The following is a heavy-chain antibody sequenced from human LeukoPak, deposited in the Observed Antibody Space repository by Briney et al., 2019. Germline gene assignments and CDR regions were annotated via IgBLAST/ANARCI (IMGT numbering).Heavy chain of an antibody. D-gene: IGHD6-19*01. CDR1: GGSIDDYY. J-gene: IGHJ3*02. Sequence: SETLSLTCTVSGGSIDDYYWSWSRQPPGKGLEWIGEINHRGSTHYNPSLKSRVTISVDTSKKQFSLKLSSVTAADTAVYYCATYSTGFDIWGQGTVVTVSS. CDR3: ATYSTGFDI. V-gene: IGHV4-34*01. CDR2: INHRGST.